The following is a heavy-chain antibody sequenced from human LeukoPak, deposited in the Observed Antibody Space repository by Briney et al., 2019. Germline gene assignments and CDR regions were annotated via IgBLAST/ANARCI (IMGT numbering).Heavy chain of an antibody. D-gene: IGHD3-3*01. CDR3: ARHPARSYDFWSGYYPGGDY. J-gene: IGHJ4*02. Sequence: GESLKISCKGSGYSFTSYWIGWVRQLPGKGLEWMGIIYPGDSDTRYSPSFQGQVTISADKSISTAYLQWSSLKASDTAMYYFARHPARSYDFWSGYYPGGDYWGQGTLVTVSS. CDR1: GYSFTSYW. CDR2: IYPGDSDT. V-gene: IGHV5-51*01.